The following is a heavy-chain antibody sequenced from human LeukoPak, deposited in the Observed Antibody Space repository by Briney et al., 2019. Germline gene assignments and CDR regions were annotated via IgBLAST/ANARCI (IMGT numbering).Heavy chain of an antibody. D-gene: IGHD1-26*01. CDR3: AKGPHKREDSGSALEH. Sequence: PGGSLRLSCAASGFTFSSYGMHWVRQAPGKGLEWVAVIWYDGSNKYYADSVKGRFTISRDNSKNTLYLQMNSLRAEDTAVYYCAKGPHKREDSGSALEHWGQGTLVTVSS. CDR2: IWYDGSNK. V-gene: IGHV3-33*06. CDR1: GFTFSSYG. J-gene: IGHJ4*02.